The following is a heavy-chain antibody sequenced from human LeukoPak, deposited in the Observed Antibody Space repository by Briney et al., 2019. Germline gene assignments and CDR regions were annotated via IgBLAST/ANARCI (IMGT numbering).Heavy chain of an antibody. Sequence: SETLSLTCTVSGGSISSGGYYWSWIRQPPGKGLEWIGYIYHSGSTYYNPSLKSRVTISVDRSKNQFSLKLSSVTAADTAVYYCARVDYCGGDCYSELWGQGALVTVSS. CDR1: GGSISSGGYY. D-gene: IGHD2-21*01. J-gene: IGHJ4*02. CDR3: ARVDYCGGDCYSEL. V-gene: IGHV4-30-2*01. CDR2: IYHSGST.